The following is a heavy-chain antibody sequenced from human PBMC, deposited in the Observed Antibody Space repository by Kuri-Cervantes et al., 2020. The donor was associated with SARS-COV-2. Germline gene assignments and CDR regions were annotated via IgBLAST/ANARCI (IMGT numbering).Heavy chain of an antibody. CDR3: ARGGYGSGSYYQNWFDP. Sequence: ASVKVSCKASGYPFSNYGISWVRQAPGQGLEWMGWISAYNGDTNYAQKFQGRVTITADKSTSTAYMELSSLRSEDTAVYYCARGGYGSGSYYQNWFDPWGQGTLVTVSS. D-gene: IGHD3-10*01. J-gene: IGHJ5*02. CDR2: ISAYNGDT. CDR1: GYPFSNYG. V-gene: IGHV1-18*01.